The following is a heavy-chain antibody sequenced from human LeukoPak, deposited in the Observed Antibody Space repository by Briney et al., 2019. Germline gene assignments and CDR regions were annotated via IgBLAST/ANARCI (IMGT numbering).Heavy chain of an antibody. J-gene: IGHJ4*02. CDR2: IPPIFGTA. D-gene: IGHD6-19*01. Sequence: SVKVSCKASGGTFNNYVINWVRQAPGPGLEWMGGIPPIFGTANYAQRFQGRVTITADESTSTVYMELNSLKSEDTAVYYCARVKSSGWYLLSGYYFDYWGQGTLVTVSS. CDR3: ARVKSSGWYLLSGYYFDY. CDR1: GGTFNNYV. V-gene: IGHV1-69*13.